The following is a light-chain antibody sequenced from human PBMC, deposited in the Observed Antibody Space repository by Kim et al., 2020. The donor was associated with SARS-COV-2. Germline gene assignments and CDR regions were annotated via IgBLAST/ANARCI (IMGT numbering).Light chain of an antibody. Sequence: LSQPASVSGSPGQSITISCTGTSIGGYNRVSWYQQHPGKAPKLMIYEGNKGPSGVSNRFSGSNSGNTASLTISGPQAEDEADYYCCSYAGSPYVFGTGTKVTVL. V-gene: IGLV2-23*01. CDR1: SIGGYNR. CDR2: EGN. J-gene: IGLJ1*01. CDR3: CSYAGSPYV.